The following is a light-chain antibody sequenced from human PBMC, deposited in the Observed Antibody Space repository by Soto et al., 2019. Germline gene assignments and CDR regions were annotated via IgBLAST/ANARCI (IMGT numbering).Light chain of an antibody. J-gene: IGKJ2*01. CDR1: QSVSSN. CDR2: VAS. Sequence: EIVMTQSPATLSVSPGERATLSCRASQSVSSNLAWYQQKPGQAPRLLIYVASTRATGITARFSGSGSGTEFTLTISSLQSEDFAVYYCQQYNNWPYTFGKGTKLEIK. V-gene: IGKV3-15*01. CDR3: QQYNNWPYT.